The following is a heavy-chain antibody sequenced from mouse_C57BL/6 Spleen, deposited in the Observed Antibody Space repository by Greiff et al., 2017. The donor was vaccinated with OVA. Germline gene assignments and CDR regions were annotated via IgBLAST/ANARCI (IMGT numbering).Heavy chain of an antibody. Sequence: VQLQQSGAELVRPGASVTLSCKASGYTFTDYEMHWVKQTPVHGLEWIGAIDPETGGTAYNQKFKGKAILTADKSSSTAYMELRSLTSEDSAVYYCTIYYGSSYVWFAYWGQGTLVTVSA. CDR3: TIYYGSSYVWFAY. CDR1: GYTFTDYE. D-gene: IGHD1-1*01. CDR2: IDPETGGT. V-gene: IGHV1-15*01. J-gene: IGHJ3*01.